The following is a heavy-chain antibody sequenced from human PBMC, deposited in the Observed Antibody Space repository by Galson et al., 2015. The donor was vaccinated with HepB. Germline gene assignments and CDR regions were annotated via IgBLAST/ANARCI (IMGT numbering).Heavy chain of an antibody. Sequence: SLRLSCAASGFTFSNAWMGWVRQAPGMGLEWVGCIKSKIDGATIDYAAPVKGRFTVSRDDSKSIAYLQMNSLKTEDTAVYYCTRGQMGRIAAAGNYYYYGMDVWGQGTTVTVSS. CDR3: TRGQMGRIAAAGNYYYYGMDV. D-gene: IGHD6-13*01. CDR2: IKSKIDGATI. CDR1: GFTFSNAW. V-gene: IGHV3-15*01. J-gene: IGHJ6*02.